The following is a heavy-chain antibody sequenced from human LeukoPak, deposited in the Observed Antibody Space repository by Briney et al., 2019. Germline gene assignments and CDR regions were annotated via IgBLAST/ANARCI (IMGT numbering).Heavy chain of an antibody. D-gene: IGHD6-19*01. Sequence: GGSLRLSCAASGFNFSSYAISGGRQAPGSGLASGSAISKSGDSTYYADSVKGRFTISRDNSKNTIYLQMNSLRVEDTAVYYCAKLSGWTGWFFDYWGQGTVVTVSS. CDR2: ISKSGDST. V-gene: IGHV3-23*01. CDR1: GFNFSSYA. J-gene: IGHJ4*02. CDR3: AKLSGWTGWFFDY.